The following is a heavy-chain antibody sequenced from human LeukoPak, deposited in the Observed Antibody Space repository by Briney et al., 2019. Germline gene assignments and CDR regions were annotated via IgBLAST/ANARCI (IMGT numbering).Heavy chain of an antibody. J-gene: IGHJ6*03. CDR3: ARVQQNSDHYYYMDV. CDR1: GYTFTGYY. V-gene: IGHV1-2*02. CDR2: INPNSGGT. Sequence: ASVKVSCKASGYTFTGYYMHWVRQAPGQGLEWMGWINPNSGGTNYAQKFQGRVTMTRDTSISTAYMELSRLRSDDTAVYYCARVQQNSDHYYYMDVWGKGTTVTISS. D-gene: IGHD2-2*01.